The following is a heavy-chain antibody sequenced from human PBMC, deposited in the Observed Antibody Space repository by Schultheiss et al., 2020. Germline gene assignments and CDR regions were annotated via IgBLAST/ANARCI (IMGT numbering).Heavy chain of an antibody. CDR2: ISGSGGST. V-gene: IGHV3-23*01. J-gene: IGHJ3*02. CDR3: ARSGLNAFDI. CDR1: GFTFRSYG. Sequence: GGSLRLSCAASGFTFRSYGMHWVRQAPGKGLEWVSAISGSGGSTYYADSVKGRFTISRDNSKNTLYLQMNSLRDEDTAVYHCARSGLNAFDIWGQGTMVTVSS.